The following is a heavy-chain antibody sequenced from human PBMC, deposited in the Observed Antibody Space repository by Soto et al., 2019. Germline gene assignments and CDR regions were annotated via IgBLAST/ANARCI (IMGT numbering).Heavy chain of an antibody. J-gene: IGHJ4*02. Sequence: TSETLSLTCAVSGGSISSGGYSWSWIRQPPGKGLEWIGYIYLSGSTYYNPSLKSRVTISVDRSKNQFSLKLSSVTAADTAVYYCARDDGYSGYFDYWGQGTLVTVSS. D-gene: IGHD5-12*01. CDR1: GGSISSGGYS. V-gene: IGHV4-30-2*01. CDR3: ARDDGYSGYFDY. CDR2: IYLSGST.